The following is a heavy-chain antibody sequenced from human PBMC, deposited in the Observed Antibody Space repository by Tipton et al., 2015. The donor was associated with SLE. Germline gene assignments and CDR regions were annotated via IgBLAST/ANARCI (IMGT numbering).Heavy chain of an antibody. J-gene: IGHJ3*02. CDR2: MNPNSGNT. V-gene: IGHV1-8*01. CDR3: GKTVGATTAFDI. Sequence: QVQLVQSGPEVKKPGASVKVSCKASGYTFTSYDINWVRQATGQGLEWMGWMNPNSGNTGYAQKLQGRVTMTTDTSTSTAYMELRSLRSDDTAVYYCGKTVGATTAFDIWGQGTMVTVSS. CDR1: GYTFTSYD. D-gene: IGHD1-26*01.